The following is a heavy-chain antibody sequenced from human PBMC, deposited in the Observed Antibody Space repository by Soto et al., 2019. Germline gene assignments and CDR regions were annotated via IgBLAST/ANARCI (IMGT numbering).Heavy chain of an antibody. J-gene: IGHJ4*02. CDR1: GGSISSSTYY. Sequence: SETLSLTCTVSGGSISSSTYYWAWIRQPPGKGLEWIASIYYSGSTYYTPSLRSRVTISLDTSKNQFSLKLNSVIAADTAVYYCARFFAYTGTASSQHDYWGQGTLVIVSS. V-gene: IGHV4-39*01. CDR3: ARFFAYTGTASSQHDY. CDR2: IYYSGST. D-gene: IGHD2-2*02.